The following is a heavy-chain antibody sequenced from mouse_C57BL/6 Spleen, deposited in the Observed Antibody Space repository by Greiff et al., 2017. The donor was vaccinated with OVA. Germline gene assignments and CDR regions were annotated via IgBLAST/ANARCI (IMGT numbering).Heavy chain of an antibody. J-gene: IGHJ2*01. D-gene: IGHD2-3*01. CDR1: GYSITSGYY. CDR2: ISYDGSN. V-gene: IGHV3-6*01. CDR3: ARAGYFYFDY. Sequence: EVQLVESGPGLVKPSQSLSLTCSVTGYSITSGYYWNWIRQFPGNKLEWMGYISYDGSNNYNPSLKNRISITRDTSKNQFFLKLNSVTTEDTATYYCARAGYFYFDYWGQGTTLTVSS.